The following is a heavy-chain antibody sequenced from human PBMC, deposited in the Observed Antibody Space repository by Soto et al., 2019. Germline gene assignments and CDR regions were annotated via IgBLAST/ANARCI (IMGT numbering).Heavy chain of an antibody. J-gene: IGHJ4*02. V-gene: IGHV4-59*01. D-gene: IGHD6-19*01. CDR2: IYYSGST. Sequence: SETLSLTCTVSGGSISSYYWSWIRQPPGKGLEWIGYIYYSGSTNYNPSLKSRVTISVDTSKNQFSLKLSSVTAADTAVYYCARGGKWLVSYYFDYWGQGTLVTVSS. CDR1: GGSISSYY. CDR3: ARGGKWLVSYYFDY.